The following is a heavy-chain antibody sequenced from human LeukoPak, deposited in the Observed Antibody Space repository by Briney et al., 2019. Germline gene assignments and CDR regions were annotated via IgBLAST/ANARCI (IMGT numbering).Heavy chain of an antibody. D-gene: IGHD3-22*01. CDR1: GGTFSSYA. CDR3: ARCAYYYYDSSGYTLDY. J-gene: IGHJ4*02. Sequence: ASVKVSCKASGGTFSSYAISWVRQAPGQGLEGMGGIIPIFGTANYAQKFQGRVTINTDESTSTAYMELSSLRSEDTAVYYCARCAYYYYDSSGYTLDYWGQGTLVIISS. CDR2: IIPIFGTA. V-gene: IGHV1-69*05.